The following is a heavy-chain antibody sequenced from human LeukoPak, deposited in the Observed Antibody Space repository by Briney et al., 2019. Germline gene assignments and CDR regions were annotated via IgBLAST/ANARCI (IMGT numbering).Heavy chain of an antibody. CDR1: GGSISSYY. Sequence: KPSETLSLTCTVSGGSISSYYWSWIRQPPGKGLEWIGYIYYTGSTDYNPSLKSRVAISVDTSKNQFSLKLSSVTAAGTAVYYCARRYCSGGSCYSDNWFDPWGQGNLVTVSS. CDR3: ARRYCSGGSCYSDNWFDP. CDR2: IYYTGST. D-gene: IGHD2-15*01. J-gene: IGHJ5*02. V-gene: IGHV4-59*08.